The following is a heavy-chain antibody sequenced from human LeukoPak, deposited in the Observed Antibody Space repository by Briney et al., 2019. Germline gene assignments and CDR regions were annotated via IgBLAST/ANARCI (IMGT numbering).Heavy chain of an antibody. CDR2: ITHSGGT. Sequence: PETLSLTCTVSGGSLNSYYWSWIRQPPGKGLEWIGFITHSGGTDFDSSLGGRVTISVDTSKNQFSLRLTSMTAADTAVYFCARGRISNWGFEGTLFDAWGQGVLVTVSS. V-gene: IGHV4-59*01. D-gene: IGHD7-27*01. J-gene: IGHJ4*02. CDR3: ARGRISNWGFEGTLFDA. CDR1: GGSLNSYY.